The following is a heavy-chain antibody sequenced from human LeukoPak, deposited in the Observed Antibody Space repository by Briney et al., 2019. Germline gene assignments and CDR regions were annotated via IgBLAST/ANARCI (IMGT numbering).Heavy chain of an antibody. V-gene: IGHV1-18*01. D-gene: IGHD2-2*01. J-gene: IGHJ5*02. CDR1: GYSFTSYG. CDR3: ARALGYQLLSWWFDP. Sequence: GASVKVSCKASGYSFTSYGITWVRQAPGQGLEWMGWINPYNGNTNYAQKLQGRVTMTTDTSTSTAYMELRSLRSDDTAVYYCARALGYQLLSWWFDPWGQGTLVTVSS. CDR2: INPYNGNT.